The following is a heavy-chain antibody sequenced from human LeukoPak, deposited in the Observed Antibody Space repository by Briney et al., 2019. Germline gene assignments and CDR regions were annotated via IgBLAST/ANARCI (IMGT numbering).Heavy chain of an antibody. D-gene: IGHD6-19*01. CDR1: GGSIGSDY. CDR3: AKYGNSGWVIDN. V-gene: IGHV4-59*08. Sequence: SETLSLTCTVSGGSIGSDYWTWIRQPPGKGLEYIGYIYYTGGTNYNPSLKSRVTISVDMSKNQFSLKLSSVTAADTAVYFCAKYGNSGWVIDNWGQGTLVTVSS. J-gene: IGHJ4*02. CDR2: IYYTGGT.